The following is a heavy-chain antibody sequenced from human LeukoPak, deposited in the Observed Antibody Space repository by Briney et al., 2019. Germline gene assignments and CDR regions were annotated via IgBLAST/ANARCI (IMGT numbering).Heavy chain of an antibody. CDR3: ASLYVSYYYYYMDV. CDR1: GGSISSYY. D-gene: IGHD3-16*01. CDR2: IYHSGST. Sequence: PSETLSLTCTVSGGSISSYYWGWIRQPPGKGLEWIGSIYHSGSTYYNPSLKSRVTISVDTSKNQFSLKLSSVTAADTAVYYCASLYVSYYYYYMDVWGKGTTVTVSS. J-gene: IGHJ6*03. V-gene: IGHV4-38-2*02.